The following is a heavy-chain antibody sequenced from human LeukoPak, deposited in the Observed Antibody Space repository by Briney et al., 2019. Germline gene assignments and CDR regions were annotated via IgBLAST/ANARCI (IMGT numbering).Heavy chain of an antibody. CDR3: TTTPRAFIVVVPAAR. CDR1: GFTFSNYW. J-gene: IGHJ4*02. V-gene: IGHV3-7*03. D-gene: IGHD2-2*01. Sequence: GGSLRLSCAASGFTFSNYWMSWVRQAPGKGLEWVANIKRDGSEKYYVESAKGRFTISRDNAKNSLYLQMNSLKTEDTAVYYCTTTPRAFIVVVPAARWGQGTLVTVSS. CDR2: IKRDGSEK.